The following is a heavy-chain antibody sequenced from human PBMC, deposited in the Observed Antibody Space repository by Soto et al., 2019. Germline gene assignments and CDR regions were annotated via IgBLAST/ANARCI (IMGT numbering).Heavy chain of an antibody. CDR1: GFTFSSYA. Sequence: GGSLRLSCAASGFTFSSYAMSWVRQAPGKGLEWVSAISGSGGSTYYADSVKGRFTISRDNSKNTLYLQMNSLRAEDTAVDYCAKRGGDYIWGSYRYTGFDYWGQGTLVTVSS. V-gene: IGHV3-23*01. D-gene: IGHD3-16*02. CDR3: AKRGGDYIWGSYRYTGFDY. CDR2: ISGSGGST. J-gene: IGHJ4*02.